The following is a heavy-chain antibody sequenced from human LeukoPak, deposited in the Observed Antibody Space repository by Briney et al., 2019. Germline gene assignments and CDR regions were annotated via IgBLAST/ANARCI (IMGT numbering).Heavy chain of an antibody. CDR2: IYYSGST. D-gene: IGHD5-18*01. Sequence: PSETLSLTCTVSGGPISSYYWSWIRQPPGKGLEWIGYIYYSGSTNYNPSLKSRVTISVDTSKNQFSLKLSSVTAADTAVYYCASGYSYGINDYWGQGTLVTVSS. CDR3: ASGYSYGINDY. CDR1: GGPISSYY. J-gene: IGHJ4*02. V-gene: IGHV4-59*01.